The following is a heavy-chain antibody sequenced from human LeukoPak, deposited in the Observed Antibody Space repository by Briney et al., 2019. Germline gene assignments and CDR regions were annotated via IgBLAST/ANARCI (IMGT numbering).Heavy chain of an antibody. V-gene: IGHV1-2*02. CDR2: INPNSGGT. CDR3: ARVSSSGWYSYYYYYYMDV. CDR1: GGTFSSYA. Sequence: ASVKVSCKASGGTFSSYAISWVRQAPGQGLEWMGWINPNSGGTNYAQKFQGRVTMTRDTSISTAYMELSRLRSDDTAVYYCARVSSSGWYSYYYYYYMDVWGKGTTVTISS. J-gene: IGHJ6*03. D-gene: IGHD6-19*01.